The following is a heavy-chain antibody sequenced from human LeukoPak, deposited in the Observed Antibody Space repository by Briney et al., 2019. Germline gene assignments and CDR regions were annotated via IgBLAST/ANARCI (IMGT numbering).Heavy chain of an antibody. CDR2: ISNTGAIT. J-gene: IGHJ5*01. CDR3: ARGAGSSWFYS. D-gene: IGHD6-13*01. V-gene: IGHV3-48*02. Sequence: GGSLRLSCAASGFTFSDQNMNWVRQAPGKGLEWLSYISNTGAITHYADSVKGRFTISRDNAKNSLYLQMSTLRDEDTAVYYCARGAGSSWFYSWGQGTLVTVSS. CDR1: GFTFSDQN.